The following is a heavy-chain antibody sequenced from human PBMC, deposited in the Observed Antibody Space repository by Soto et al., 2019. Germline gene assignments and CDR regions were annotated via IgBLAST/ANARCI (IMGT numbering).Heavy chain of an antibody. CDR3: ARDPPATRHGMDV. J-gene: IGHJ6*02. V-gene: IGHV3-53*01. CDR1: GFTVSSNY. CDR2: IYSGGST. Sequence: PGGSLRLSCAASGFTVSSNYMSWVRQAPGKGLEWVSVIYSGGSTYYADSVRGLFTISRDNSKNTLYLQMKSLRAEDTAVYYCARDPPATRHGMDVWGQGTTVTVSS.